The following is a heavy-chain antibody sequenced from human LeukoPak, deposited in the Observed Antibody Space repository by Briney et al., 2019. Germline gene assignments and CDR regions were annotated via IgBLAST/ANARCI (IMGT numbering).Heavy chain of an antibody. Sequence: SETLSLTCTVSGGSISSYYWSWIRQPPGKGLEWIGYIYTSGSTNYNPSLKSRVTMSVDMSKNQFSLKLSSVTAADTAVYYCAGQLLSGSYSPSPFDYWGQGTLVTVSS. CDR1: GGSISSYY. V-gene: IGHV4-4*09. CDR2: IYTSGST. CDR3: AGQLLSGSYSPSPFDY. J-gene: IGHJ4*02. D-gene: IGHD3-10*01.